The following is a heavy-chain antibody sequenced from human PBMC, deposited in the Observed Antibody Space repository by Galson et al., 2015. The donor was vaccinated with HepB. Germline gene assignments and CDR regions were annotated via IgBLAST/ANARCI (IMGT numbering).Heavy chain of an antibody. CDR2: IQYDGNKK. D-gene: IGHD3-10*01. J-gene: IGHJ4*02. CDR1: GFTFSSYG. V-gene: IGHV3-30*02. Sequence: SLRLSCAASGFTFSSYGMHWVRQAPGKGLEWVALIQYDGNKKYYADSVKGRFTISRDNSENTLHLRMNSLRAEDTAVYYCAKEYNIMVRGVIKNPQYWGQGTLVTVSS. CDR3: AKEYNIMVRGVIKNPQY.